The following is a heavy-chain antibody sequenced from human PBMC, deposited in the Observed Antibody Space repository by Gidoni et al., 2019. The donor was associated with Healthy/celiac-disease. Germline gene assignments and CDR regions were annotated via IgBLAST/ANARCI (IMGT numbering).Heavy chain of an antibody. D-gene: IGHD2-2*01. V-gene: IGHV3-49*04. CDR1: GFTFGDYA. Sequence: EVQLVESGGGLVQPGRSLRLSCTASGFTFGDYAMSWVRQAPGKGLEWVGFIRSKAYGGTTEYAASVKGRFTISRDDSKSIAYLQMNSLKTEDTAVYYCTRDPTVVPAALYYYGMDVWGQGTTVTVSS. J-gene: IGHJ6*02. CDR2: IRSKAYGGTT. CDR3: TRDPTVVPAALYYYGMDV.